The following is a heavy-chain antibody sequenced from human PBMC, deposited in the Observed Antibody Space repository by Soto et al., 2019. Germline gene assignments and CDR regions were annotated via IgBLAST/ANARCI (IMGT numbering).Heavy chain of an antibody. D-gene: IGHD3-9*01. CDR2: LVGGGDT. J-gene: IGHJ4*02. V-gene: IGHV3-23*01. CDR3: TKDRHPDGIWTFDF. CDR1: GFTFGTYT. Sequence: PGGSRRLSCTASGFTFGTYTMNWFRQAPGKGLEGCSALVGGGDTHYAESVKGRFTISRDYSKNILLLQMNSLRDEDSAIYYCTKDRHPDGIWTFDFWGQGTXVTVSS.